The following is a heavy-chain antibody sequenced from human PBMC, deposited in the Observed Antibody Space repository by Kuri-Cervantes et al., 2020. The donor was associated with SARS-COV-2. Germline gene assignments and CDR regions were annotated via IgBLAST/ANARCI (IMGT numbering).Heavy chain of an antibody. D-gene: IGHD4-17*01. V-gene: IGHV4-39*01. CDR3: ARHIKTRATVTTLYYFDY. CDR1: GGSISSRSYY. Sequence: GSLRLSCSVSGGSISSRSYYWGWIRQPPGKGLEWIGSIYYSGSTNYNPTLKSRVTISVDTSTNQFSLKLSSVTAADTAVYYCARHIKTRATVTTLYYFDYWGQGTLVTVSS. CDR2: IYYSGST. J-gene: IGHJ4*02.